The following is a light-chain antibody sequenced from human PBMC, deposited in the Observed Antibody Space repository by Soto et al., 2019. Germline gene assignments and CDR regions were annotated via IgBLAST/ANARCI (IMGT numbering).Light chain of an antibody. CDR1: QSVSSN. V-gene: IGKV3-15*01. J-gene: IGKJ5*01. CDR3: QQYNNWLIT. Sequence: EIVMTQSPATLSVSPGERATLSCRASQSVSSNLAWYQQKPGQAPRLLIYGASIRATGIPARFSGSGSGTEFTLTISSLQSEDFAVYYCQQYNNWLITFGQGTRLEN. CDR2: GAS.